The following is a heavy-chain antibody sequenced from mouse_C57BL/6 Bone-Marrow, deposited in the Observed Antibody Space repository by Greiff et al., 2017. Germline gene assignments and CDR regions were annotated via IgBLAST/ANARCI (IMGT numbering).Heavy chain of an antibody. J-gene: IGHJ1*03. D-gene: IGHD2-3*01. CDR2: IWTGGGT. Sequence: VQLQQSGPGLVAPSQSLSITCTVSGFSLTSYAISWVRQPPGKGLEWIGVIWTGGGTNSNSALKSRPSISKDNSKTQVVLHMNSLHTDDTARFYCSTSYDGYLGFWYIDVWGTGTTVTVSS. CDR3: STSYDGYLGFWYIDV. CDR1: GFSLTSYA. V-gene: IGHV2-9-1*01.